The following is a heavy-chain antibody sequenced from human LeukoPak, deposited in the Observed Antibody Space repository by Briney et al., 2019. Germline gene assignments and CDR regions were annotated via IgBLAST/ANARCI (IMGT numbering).Heavy chain of an antibody. V-gene: IGHV4-38-2*02. CDR2: INHSGST. CDR1: GYSISSGYY. CDR3: ARGGYSLTETFDY. Sequence: SETLSLTCTVSGYSISSGYYWSWIRQPPGKGLEWIGEINHSGSTNYNPSLKSRVTISVDTSKNQFSLKLSSVTAADTAVYYCARGGYSLTETFDYWGQGTLVTVSS. D-gene: IGHD1-26*01. J-gene: IGHJ4*02.